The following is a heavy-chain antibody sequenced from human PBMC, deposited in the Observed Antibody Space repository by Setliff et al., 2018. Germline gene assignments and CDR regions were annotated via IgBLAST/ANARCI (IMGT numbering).Heavy chain of an antibody. D-gene: IGHD4-17*01. Sequence: PGGSLRLSCAASGFTVSSNYMSWVRQAPGRGRVWVSRINSDGSTTTYADSVKGRFTISRDNAKNSLYLQMNSMRAEDTAVYYCAREAVIDYGGNSDAFDIWGQGTMVTVSS. CDR2: INSDGSTT. CDR3: AREAVIDYGGNSDAFDI. J-gene: IGHJ3*02. V-gene: IGHV3-74*01. CDR1: GFTVSSNY.